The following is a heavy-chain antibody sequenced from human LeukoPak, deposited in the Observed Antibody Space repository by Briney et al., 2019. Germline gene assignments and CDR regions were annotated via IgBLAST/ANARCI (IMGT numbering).Heavy chain of an antibody. D-gene: IGHD2-2*02. CDR3: ARGFLGYCSSTSCYTLDY. Sequence: GGSLRLSCAASGFTFSDYYMSWLRQAPGKGLEWVSYISSSGSTIYYADSVKGRFTISRDNAKNSLYLQMNSLRAEDTAVYYCARGFLGYCSSTSCYTLDYWGQGTLVTVSS. V-gene: IGHV3-11*01. CDR1: GFTFSDYY. J-gene: IGHJ4*02. CDR2: ISSSGSTI.